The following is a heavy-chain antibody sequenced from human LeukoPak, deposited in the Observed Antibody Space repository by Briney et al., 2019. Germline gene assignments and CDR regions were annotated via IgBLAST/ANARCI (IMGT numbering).Heavy chain of an antibody. CDR3: GRGIQSFDP. CDR1: GYTFNGYY. Sequence: ASVKVSCKASGYTFNGYYIHWVRQAPGQGLEWMGWINPNSGGTNYAQKFQDRVTMTRDTSMSAAYMEISRLTYDDTAVYYCGRGIQSFDPWGQGTLVTVSS. V-gene: IGHV1-2*02. J-gene: IGHJ5*02. CDR2: INPNSGGT.